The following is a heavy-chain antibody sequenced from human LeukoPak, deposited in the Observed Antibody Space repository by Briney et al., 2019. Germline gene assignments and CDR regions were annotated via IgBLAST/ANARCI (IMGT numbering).Heavy chain of an antibody. Sequence: AGRSLRLSCAASGFTFSSYGMHWVRQAPGKGLEWVTVIWYDGTNKYYADSVKGRFTISRDNSKNTLYLQMNSLRAEDTAIYYCARDLSGGSYHTFDYWGQGTLVTVSS. CDR2: IWYDGTNK. J-gene: IGHJ4*02. CDR1: GFTFSSYG. V-gene: IGHV3-33*01. D-gene: IGHD1-26*01. CDR3: ARDLSGGSYHTFDY.